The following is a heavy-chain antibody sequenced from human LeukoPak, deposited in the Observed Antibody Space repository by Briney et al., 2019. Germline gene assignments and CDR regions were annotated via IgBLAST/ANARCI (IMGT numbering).Heavy chain of an antibody. CDR1: GFTFSSYG. CDR2: ISYDGSNK. D-gene: IGHD2-21*02. CDR3: AREEGTDCGGDCYSGY. V-gene: IGHV3-30*03. J-gene: IGHJ4*02. Sequence: PGRSLRLSCAASGFTFSSYGMHWVRQAPGKGLEWVAVISYDGSNKYYADSVKGRFTVSRDNAKNSLYLQMNSLRAEDTAVYYCAREEGTDCGGDCYSGYWGQGTLVTVSS.